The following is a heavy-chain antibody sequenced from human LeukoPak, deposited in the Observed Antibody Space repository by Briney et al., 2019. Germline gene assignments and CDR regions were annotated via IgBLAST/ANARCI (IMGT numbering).Heavy chain of an antibody. CDR1: GGSISSSSFC. J-gene: IGHJ4*02. CDR2: IYYSEST. Sequence: SSETLSLTCTVSGGSISSSSFCWGWIRQPPGKGLEWIGSIYYSESTYYSPSLKSRVTISVVSSKNHCSLRLSSVTAADTAVYYCASQRDYFDYWGQGTLVTVSS. CDR3: ASQRDYFDY. V-gene: IGHV4-39*02.